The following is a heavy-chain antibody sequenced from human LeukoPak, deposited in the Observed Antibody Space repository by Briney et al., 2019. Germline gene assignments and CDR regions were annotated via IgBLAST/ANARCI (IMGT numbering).Heavy chain of an antibody. CDR2: IWSDGSKR. J-gene: IGHJ3*02. Sequence: GGSLRLSCVASGITFSAAGMHWVRQAPGKGLEWVAFIWSDGSKRYYADSVEGRFTISRDDSKNTVYLQMNSLRAEDTAVYYCAKASWVDAFDIWGQGTMVTVSS. CDR1: GITFSAAG. D-gene: IGHD2-2*01. V-gene: IGHV3-30*02. CDR3: AKASWVDAFDI.